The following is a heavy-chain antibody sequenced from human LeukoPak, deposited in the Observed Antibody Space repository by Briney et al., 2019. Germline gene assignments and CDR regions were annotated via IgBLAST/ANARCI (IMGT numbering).Heavy chain of an antibody. D-gene: IGHD4-23*01. V-gene: IGHV5-51*01. CDR2: IYPGDSDT. CDR3: ARATVANSWFDP. CDR1: GYSFPSYW. Sequence: GESLKISCKGSGYSFPSYWIGWVRQMPGKGLEWIGIIYPGDSDTRYSPSFQGQVTISADKSISTAYLQWSSLKASDSAMYYCARATVANSWFDPWGQGTLVTVSS. J-gene: IGHJ5*02.